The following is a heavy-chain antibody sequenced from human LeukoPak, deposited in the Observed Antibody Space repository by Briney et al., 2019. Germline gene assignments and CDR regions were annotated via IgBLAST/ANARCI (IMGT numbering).Heavy chain of an antibody. CDR3: ARVYSRAFDY. CDR1: GFTVSSNY. V-gene: IGHV3-66*01. J-gene: IGHJ4*02. CDR2: IYSGGST. D-gene: IGHD2-21*01. Sequence: GGSLRLSCAASGFTVSSNYMSWVRQAPGRGLEWVSVIYSGGSTYYADSVKGRFTISRDNSKNTLYLQMNSLRAEDTAVYYCARVYSRAFDYWGQGTLVTVSS.